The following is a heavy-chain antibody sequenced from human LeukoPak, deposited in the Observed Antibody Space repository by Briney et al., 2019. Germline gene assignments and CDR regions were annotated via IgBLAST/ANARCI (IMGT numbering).Heavy chain of an antibody. J-gene: IGHJ3*02. CDR3: ARVRDGYNDAYDI. Sequence: ASVKVSCKASEYTFTGYYIHWVRQAPGQGLEWMGWIDPNTGDSNYVQKFQGRVTMTRDTSTSTVYMELSSLKSEDTAVYYCARVRDGYNDAYDIWGQGTMVTVSS. CDR1: EYTFTGYY. D-gene: IGHD5-24*01. V-gene: IGHV1-2*02. CDR2: IDPNTGDS.